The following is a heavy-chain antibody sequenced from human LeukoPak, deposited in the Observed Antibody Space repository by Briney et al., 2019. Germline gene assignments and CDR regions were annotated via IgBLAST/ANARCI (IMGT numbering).Heavy chain of an antibody. V-gene: IGHV3-23*01. Sequence: GGSLRLSCAASGFTFSRYAMSWVRQAPGKGLEWVSSISAGGGSTNYADSVKGRFIISRDNSKNTLYLQMNSLRAEDTAVYYCAAGKYYFDYWGQGTLVTVSS. CDR3: AAGKYYFDY. J-gene: IGHJ4*02. CDR1: GFTFSRYA. CDR2: ISAGGGST.